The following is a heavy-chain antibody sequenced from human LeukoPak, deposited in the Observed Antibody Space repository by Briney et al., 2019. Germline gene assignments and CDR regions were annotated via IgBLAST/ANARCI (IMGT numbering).Heavy chain of an antibody. CDR1: GFTFDDYG. V-gene: IGHV3-20*04. D-gene: IGHD3-16*01. CDR3: ARDPYVWGNSDAFDI. CDR2: INWNAGST. Sequence: PGGSLRLSCAASGFTFDDYGMSWVRQAPGKGLEWVSGINWNAGSTGYADSVKGRFTISRDNAKNSLYLQMNSLRAEDTALYYCARDPYVWGNSDAFDIWGQGTMVTVSS. J-gene: IGHJ3*02.